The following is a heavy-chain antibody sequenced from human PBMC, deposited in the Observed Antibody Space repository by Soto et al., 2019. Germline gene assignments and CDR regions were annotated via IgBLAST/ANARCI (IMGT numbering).Heavy chain of an antibody. J-gene: IGHJ5*01. CDR3: AREAGGLFRSGDSCYSGWFDS. Sequence: QVQLVQSGAEVKRPGASVNVSCKASGYTFTNYVVHWVRQAPGQRLEWMGWINAGNGNTRYSAKFQGRVTSTRDSSASTAYMELSSLRSEDTAVYYCAREAGGLFRSGDSCYSGWFDSWGQGTPVTVSS. V-gene: IGHV1-3*01. CDR2: INAGNGNT. CDR1: GYTFTNYV. D-gene: IGHD2-15*01.